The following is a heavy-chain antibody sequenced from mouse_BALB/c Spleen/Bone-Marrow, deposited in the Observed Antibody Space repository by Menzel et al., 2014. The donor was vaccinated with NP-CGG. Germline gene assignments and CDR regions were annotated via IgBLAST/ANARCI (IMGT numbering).Heavy chain of an antibody. CDR2: IDPANGNT. J-gene: IGHJ3*01. CDR3: AAYYFGSCYGFAY. V-gene: IGHV14-3*02. Sequence: VQLKASAAELVKPGASVKLSCTASGINIKATYMHWVKQRPEQGLEWIGRIDPANGNTKYDPKFQGKATITADTSSNTAYLQLSSLTSEDTAVYYCAAYYFGSCYGFAYLGPGTLVTFSA. CDR1: GINIKATY. D-gene: IGHD1-1*01.